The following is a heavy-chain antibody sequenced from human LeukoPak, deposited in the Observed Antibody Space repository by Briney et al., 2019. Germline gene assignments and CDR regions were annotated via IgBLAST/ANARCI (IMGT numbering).Heavy chain of an antibody. CDR2: INHSGST. CDR3: ARGVNCGGDCYPYYYYYYGMDV. J-gene: IGHJ6*02. D-gene: IGHD2-21*02. Sequence: SETLSLTCAVYGGSFSGYYWSWIRQPPGKGLEWIGEINHSGSTNYNPSLKSRVTISVDTSKNQFSLKLSSVTAADTAVYYCARGVNCGGDCYPYYYYYYGMDVWGQGTTVTVSS. V-gene: IGHV4-34*01. CDR1: GGSFSGYY.